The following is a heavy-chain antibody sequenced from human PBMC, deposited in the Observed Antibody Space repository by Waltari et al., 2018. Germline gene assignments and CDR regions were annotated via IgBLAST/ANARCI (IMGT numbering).Heavy chain of an antibody. CDR3: AAPDSFI. J-gene: IGHJ4*02. CDR1: GYSISSGYY. Sequence: QVQLQESGPGLVKPSETLSLTCAVSGYSISSGYYWGWIRQPPGKGLEWIGSIYHMGSTYYNPSLKSRVTISVDTSKNQFSLKLSSVTAADTAVYYCAAPDSFIWGQGTLVTVSS. CDR2: IYHMGST. V-gene: IGHV4-38-2*01. D-gene: IGHD3-16*02.